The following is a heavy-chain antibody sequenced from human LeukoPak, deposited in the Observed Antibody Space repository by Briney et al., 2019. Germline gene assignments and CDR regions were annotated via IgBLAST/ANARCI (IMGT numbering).Heavy chain of an antibody. V-gene: IGHV1-46*01. J-gene: IGHJ6*03. CDR1: GGTFSSYA. CDR3: ARGPRGDYYYMDV. D-gene: IGHD3-16*01. CDR2: INPSGGST. Sequence: ASVKVSCKASGGTFSSYAISWVRQAPGQGLEWMGIINPSGGSTSYAQKFQGRVTMTRDMSTSTVYMELSSLRSEDTAVYYCARGPRGDYYYMDVWGKGTTVTVSS.